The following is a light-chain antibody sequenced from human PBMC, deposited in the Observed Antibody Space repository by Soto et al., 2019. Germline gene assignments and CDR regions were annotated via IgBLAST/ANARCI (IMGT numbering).Light chain of an antibody. J-gene: IGKJ1*01. CDR1: QSISSY. CDR2: SAS. V-gene: IGKV1-9*01. CDR3: QQLNSYPPWT. Sequence: DIQMTQSPSSLSASVGDRVTITCRASQSISSYLNWYQQKPGKAPKLLIHSASTLHSGVPLRFSGSGSGTEFTLTISGLQPEDFATYYCQQLNSYPPWTFGQGTKVDIK.